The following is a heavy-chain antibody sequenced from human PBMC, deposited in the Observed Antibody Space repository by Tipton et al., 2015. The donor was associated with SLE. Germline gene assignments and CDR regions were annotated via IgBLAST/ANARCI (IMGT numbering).Heavy chain of an antibody. CDR2: IYYSGST. CDR3: ARGGSSSWDDAFDI. CDR1: GGSISSSSYY. D-gene: IGHD6-13*01. V-gene: IGHV4-39*07. Sequence: LRLSCTVSGGSISSSSYYWGWIRQPPGKGLEWIGSIYYSGSTYYNPSLKSRVTISVDTSKNQFSLKLSSVTAADTAVYYCARGGSSSWDDAFDIWGQGTMVTVSS. J-gene: IGHJ3*02.